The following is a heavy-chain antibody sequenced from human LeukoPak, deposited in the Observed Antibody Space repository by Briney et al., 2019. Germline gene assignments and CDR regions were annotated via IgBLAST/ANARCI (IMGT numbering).Heavy chain of an antibody. J-gene: IGHJ4*02. V-gene: IGHV3-23*01. CDR2: ISGSGGST. D-gene: IGHD6-19*01. CDR3: AKLIAVAGYYFDY. CDR1: GFTFSTYA. Sequence: PGGSLRLSCAASGFTFSTYAMSWVRQAPGKGLEWVSAISGSGGSTYYADSVKGRFTISRDNSKNTLYLQMNSLRAEDTAVYYCAKLIAVAGYYFDYWGQGTLVTVSS.